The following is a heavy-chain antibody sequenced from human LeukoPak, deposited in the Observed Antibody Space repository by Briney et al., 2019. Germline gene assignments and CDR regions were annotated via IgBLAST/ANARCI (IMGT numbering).Heavy chain of an antibody. V-gene: IGHV4-34*01. CDR2: INHSGST. CDR1: GGSFSGYY. CDR3: ARGDPQNIVVVVAATSSSWFDP. D-gene: IGHD2-15*01. Sequence: SETLSLTCAVYGGSFSGYYWSWICQPPGKGLEWIGEINHSGSTNYNPSLKSRVTISVDTSKNQFSLKLSSVTAADTAVYYCARGDPQNIVVVVAATSSSWFDPWGQGTLVTVSS. J-gene: IGHJ5*02.